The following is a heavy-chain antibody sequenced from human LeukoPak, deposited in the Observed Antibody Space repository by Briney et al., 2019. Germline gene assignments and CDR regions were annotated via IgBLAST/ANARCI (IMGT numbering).Heavy chain of an antibody. V-gene: IGHV3-43*02. CDR2: ISGDGGTT. J-gene: IGHJ4*02. CDR1: GFTFDDYA. CDR3: ARSLPDYFDY. Sequence: GGSLRLSCAASGFTFDDYAMHWVRQAPAKGLEWVSLISGDGGTTYSADSVKGRFTISRDNSKNSLYLQMNSLRTEDTALYYCARSLPDYFDYWGQGTLVTVSS.